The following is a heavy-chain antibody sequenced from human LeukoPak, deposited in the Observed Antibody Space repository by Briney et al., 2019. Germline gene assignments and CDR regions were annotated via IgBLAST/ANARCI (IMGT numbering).Heavy chain of an antibody. CDR2: MHYSGTT. Sequence: PSETLSLTCNVSGGSINNSPYYWAWIRQPPGKGLEWIASMHYSGTTYHNPSLRSRATISVDTSKNQFSLRLISVTAADTAVYYCARNDRGRPADYWGQGTLVTVSS. V-gene: IGHV4-39*01. D-gene: IGHD1-26*01. CDR3: ARNDRGRPADY. CDR1: GGSINNSPYY. J-gene: IGHJ4*02.